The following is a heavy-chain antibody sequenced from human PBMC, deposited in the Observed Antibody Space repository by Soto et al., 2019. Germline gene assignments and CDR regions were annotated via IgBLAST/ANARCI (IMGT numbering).Heavy chain of an antibody. CDR3: ARSRYSSASGGYFDY. V-gene: IGHV3-30-3*01. Sequence: QVQLVESGGGVVQPGRSLRLSCAASGFTFSSFAMHWVRQAPGKGLEWVAVISYDGSNKNYADSVKGRFTISRDNSKNTLYLQMNSLRAEDTAVYYCARSRYSSASGGYFDYWGQGTLVTVSS. CDR1: GFTFSSFA. CDR2: ISYDGSNK. J-gene: IGHJ4*02. D-gene: IGHD6-6*01.